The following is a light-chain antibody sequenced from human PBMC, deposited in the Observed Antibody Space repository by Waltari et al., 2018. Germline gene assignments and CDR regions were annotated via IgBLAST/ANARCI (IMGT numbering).Light chain of an antibody. CDR1: QSVSSY. V-gene: IGKV3-11*01. Sequence: EIVLTQSPATLSLSPGERATLSCRASQSVSSYLAWYQQKPGQAPRLLIYAASTRATGIPARLSGSGSGTDFTLTISSLEPEDFAVYYCQQRSNWPRTFGQGTKVEIK. J-gene: IGKJ1*01. CDR3: QQRSNWPRT. CDR2: AAS.